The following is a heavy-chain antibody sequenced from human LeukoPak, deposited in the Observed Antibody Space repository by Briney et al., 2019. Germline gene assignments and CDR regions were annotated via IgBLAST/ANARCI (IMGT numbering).Heavy chain of an antibody. J-gene: IGHJ5*02. CDR1: GFQFNAYS. CDR2: ISSISSTIKYAEPTI. V-gene: IGHV3-48*01. D-gene: IGHD6-13*01. Sequence: GGSLRLSCAASGFQFNAYSMSWVRQAPGKGLEWMSYISSISSTIKYAEPTIYYADSVKGRFTISRNNARNSLSLQMNSLRTEDTAVYFCAKRSMEGYSSSWYLIWFDPWGQGTLVTASS. CDR3: AKRSMEGYSSSWYLIWFDP.